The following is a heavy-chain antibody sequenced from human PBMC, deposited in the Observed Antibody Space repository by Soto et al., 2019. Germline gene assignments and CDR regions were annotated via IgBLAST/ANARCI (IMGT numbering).Heavy chain of an antibody. Sequence: QVQLVQSGAEVRRPGSSVKVACKASGGTFSGYTFSWVRQAPGQGLEWMGRITPLLGKANYAQKCQGRVTITADKSTTTAYLEVSSLRFEDTAVYYCARATIGYFDSWGQGTQVTVSS. J-gene: IGHJ4*02. CDR2: ITPLLGKA. V-gene: IGHV1-69*08. CDR1: GGTFSGYT. CDR3: ARATIGYFDS.